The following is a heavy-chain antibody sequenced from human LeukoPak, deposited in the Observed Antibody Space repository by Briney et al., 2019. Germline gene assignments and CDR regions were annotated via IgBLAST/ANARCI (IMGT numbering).Heavy chain of an antibody. CDR2: ISSSSSYI. CDR3: APGYCSGGSCYGGYDY. Sequence: GGSLRLSCAASGFTFSSYSMNWVRQAPEKGLEWVSSISSSSSYIYYADSVKGLFTISRDNAKNSLYLQMNSLRAEDTAVYYCAPGYCSGGSCYGGYDYWGQGTLVTVSS. CDR1: GFTFSSYS. D-gene: IGHD2-15*01. J-gene: IGHJ4*02. V-gene: IGHV3-21*01.